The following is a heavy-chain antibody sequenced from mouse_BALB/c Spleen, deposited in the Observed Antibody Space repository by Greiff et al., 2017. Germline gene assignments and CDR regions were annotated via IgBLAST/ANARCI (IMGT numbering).Heavy chain of an antibody. J-gene: IGHJ4*01. CDR3: ARKYGNYRDYYAMDY. V-gene: IGHV1-63*02. CDR2: IYPGGGYT. Sequence: VQLQQSGAELVRPGTSVKISCKASGYTFTNYWLGWVKQRPGHGLEWIGDIYPGGGYTNYNEKFKGKATLTADTSSSTAYMQLSSLTSEDSAVYFCARKYGNYRDYYAMDYWGQGTSVTVSS. D-gene: IGHD2-10*02. CDR1: GYTFTNYW.